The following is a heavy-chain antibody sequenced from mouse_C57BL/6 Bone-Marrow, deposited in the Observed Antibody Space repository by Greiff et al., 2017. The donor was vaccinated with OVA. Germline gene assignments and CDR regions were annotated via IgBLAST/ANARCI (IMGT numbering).Heavy chain of an antibody. Sequence: EVKLMESGGDLVKPGGSLKLSCAASGFTFSSYGMSWVRQTPDKRLEWVATISSGGSYTYYPDSVKGRFTISRDNAKNTLYLQMSSLKSEDTAMYYCATLYGSSLYYFDDWGQGTTLTVSS. CDR2: ISSGGSYT. CDR1: GFTFSSYG. V-gene: IGHV5-6*01. J-gene: IGHJ2*01. CDR3: ATLYGSSLYYFDD. D-gene: IGHD1-1*01.